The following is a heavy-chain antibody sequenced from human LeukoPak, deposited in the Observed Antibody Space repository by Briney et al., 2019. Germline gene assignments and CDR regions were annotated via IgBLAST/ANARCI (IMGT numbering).Heavy chain of an antibody. D-gene: IGHD6-19*01. CDR1: GGTFSSYA. CDR3: ARRAVAGTNVDY. V-gene: IGHV1-69*13. Sequence: ASVKVSCTASGGTFSSYAISWVRQAPGQGLEWMGGIIPIFGTANYAQKFQGRVTITADESTSTAYMELSSLRSEDTAVYYCARRAVAGTNVDYWGQGTLVTVSS. CDR2: IIPIFGTA. J-gene: IGHJ4*02.